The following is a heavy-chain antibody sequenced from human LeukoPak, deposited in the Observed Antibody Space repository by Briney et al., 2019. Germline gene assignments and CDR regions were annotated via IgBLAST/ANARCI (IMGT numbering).Heavy chain of an antibody. CDR2: ISGSGGST. J-gene: IGHJ6*02. D-gene: IGHD5-18*01. V-gene: IGHV3-23*01. CDR1: EFTFSSYA. CDR3: AKIPNTAMVQDYYYYGMDV. Sequence: GGSLRLSCAASEFTFSSYAMSWVRQAPGKGLEWVSAISGSGGSTYYADSVKGRFTISRDNSKNTLYLQMNSLRAEDTAVYYCAKIPNTAMVQDYYYYGMDVWGQGTTVTVSS.